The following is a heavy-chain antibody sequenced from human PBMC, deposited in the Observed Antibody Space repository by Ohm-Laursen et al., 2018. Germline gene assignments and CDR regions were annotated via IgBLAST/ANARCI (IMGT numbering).Heavy chain of an antibody. D-gene: IGHD6-13*01. CDR2: IKHSGST. J-gene: IGHJ4*02. CDR3: ARNSSSRIDY. V-gene: IGHV4-34*01. CDR1: GGSFSGYY. Sequence: GTLSLTCTVYGGSFSGYYWSWIRQPPGKGLEWIGEIKHSGSTNYNPSLKSRVTISVDTSKNQFSLKLSSVTAADTAVYYCARNSSSRIDYWGQGTLVTVSS.